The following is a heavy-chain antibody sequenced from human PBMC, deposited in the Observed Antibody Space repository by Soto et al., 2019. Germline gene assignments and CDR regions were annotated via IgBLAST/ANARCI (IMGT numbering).Heavy chain of an antibody. CDR2: ISAYNGNT. J-gene: IGHJ4*02. Sequence: QVQLVQSGAEVKKPGASVKVSCKASGYTFTSYGISWVRQAPGQGLEWMGWISAYNGNTKYSQKFQGRVTITRDTSASTAYMELSSLRSEDTALYYCARILGYCSGGRCDYWGQGTLVTVSS. CDR3: ARILGYCSGGRCDY. D-gene: IGHD2-15*01. CDR1: GYTFTSYG. V-gene: IGHV1-18*04.